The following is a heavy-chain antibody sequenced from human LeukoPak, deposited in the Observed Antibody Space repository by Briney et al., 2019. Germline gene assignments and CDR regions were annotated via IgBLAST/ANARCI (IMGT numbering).Heavy chain of an antibody. CDR1: GFTFTTYS. CDR3: ARDDFDWSFDL. D-gene: IGHD3-9*01. J-gene: IGHJ4*02. Sequence: PGGSLRLSCTASGFTFTTYSMNWVRLAPGKGLEWVSSISSSSSYIYYADSVKGRFTISRDNAKNALYLQLNSLRAEDTAVYYCARDDFDWSFDLWGQGTLVTVSS. CDR2: ISSSSSYI. V-gene: IGHV3-21*01.